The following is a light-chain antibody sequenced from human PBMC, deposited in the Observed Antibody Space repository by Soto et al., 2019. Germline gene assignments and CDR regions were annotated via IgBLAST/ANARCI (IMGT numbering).Light chain of an antibody. CDR2: GAS. V-gene: IGKV3-15*01. CDR3: QQLNDYPLT. J-gene: IGKJ4*01. Sequence: EIELNQSPSSLSASPGERATISCRASQSVSSNLAWYQQKPGQAPTLLIYGASTRATGIPARFSGSGSGTGFTLTISSLQPEDYATYYCQQLNDYPLTFGGGTKVDI. CDR1: QSVSSN.